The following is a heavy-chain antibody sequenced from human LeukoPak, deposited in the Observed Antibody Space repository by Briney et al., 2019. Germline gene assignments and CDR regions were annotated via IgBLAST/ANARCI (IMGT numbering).Heavy chain of an antibody. CDR1: GYTFTGHY. J-gene: IGHJ4*02. Sequence: ASVKVSCKASGYTFTGHYVHWVRQAPGQGLEWMGWIDPGSGGTNSAQKFQGRVTMARDTSITTVYMELSSLTSDDTAIYFCARDRITPAGSIIDYWGQGTLVTVSS. V-gene: IGHV1-2*02. D-gene: IGHD6-13*01. CDR2: IDPGSGGT. CDR3: ARDRITPAGSIIDY.